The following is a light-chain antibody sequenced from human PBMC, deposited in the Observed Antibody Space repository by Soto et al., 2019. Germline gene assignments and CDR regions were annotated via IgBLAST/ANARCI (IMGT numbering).Light chain of an antibody. J-gene: IGKJ3*01. CDR3: QQSYSTPRFT. Sequence: DIQMTQSPSSLSASVGDRVTITCRASQSISSYLNWYQQKPGKAPKLLIYAASSLQSGVPSRFSGSGSGTDFTLNIISLQPEDFATYYCQQSYSTPRFTFGPGTKVDIK. CDR1: QSISSY. CDR2: AAS. V-gene: IGKV1-39*01.